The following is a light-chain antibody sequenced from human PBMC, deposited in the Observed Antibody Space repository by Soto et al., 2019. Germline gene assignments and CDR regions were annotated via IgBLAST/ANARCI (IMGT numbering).Light chain of an antibody. V-gene: IGLV2-8*01. CDR2: EVN. CDR3: SSYAGNNNYV. Sequence: SGLTQPPSPSRSPGQSVAISLTGTSSGVGGYNYVSLYQLYPGKTPQLMIFEVNLRPPGVPDRFSCSKSGNTASLTVPGLQAEDEADYYGSSYAGNNNYVFGTGTKVTVL. CDR1: SSGVGGYNY. J-gene: IGLJ1*01.